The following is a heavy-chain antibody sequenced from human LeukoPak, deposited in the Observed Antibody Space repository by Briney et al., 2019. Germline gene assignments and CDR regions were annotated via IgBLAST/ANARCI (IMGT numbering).Heavy chain of an antibody. CDR1: GGSFSGYY. J-gene: IGHJ2*01. CDR3: ARGRRVRYFDL. Sequence: SETLSLTCAVCGGSFSGYYWSWIRQPPGKGLEWIGEINHSGSTNYNPSLKSRVTISVDTSKNQFSLKLSSVTAADTAVYYCARGRRVRYFDLWGRGTLVTVSS. V-gene: IGHV4-34*01. D-gene: IGHD3-10*01. CDR2: INHSGST.